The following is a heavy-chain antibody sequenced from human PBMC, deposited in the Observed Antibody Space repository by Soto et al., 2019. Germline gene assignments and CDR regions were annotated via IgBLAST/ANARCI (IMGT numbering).Heavy chain of an antibody. J-gene: IGHJ5*02. V-gene: IGHV4-59*02. CDR3: ARESAGSGRNNWFDP. Sequence: SETLSLTCSVSGGSVGSYYWSWVRQAPGKGLEWIGFGHFSGDTRYNLSLKRRVTISIDTYRNRLSLKLTSVTAADTAVYYCARESAGSGRNNWFDPWGQGVLVTVSS. CDR1: GGSVGSYY. D-gene: IGHD3-10*01. CDR2: GHFSGDT.